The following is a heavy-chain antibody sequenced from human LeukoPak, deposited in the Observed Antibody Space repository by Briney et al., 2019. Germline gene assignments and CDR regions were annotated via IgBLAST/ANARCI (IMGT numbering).Heavy chain of an antibody. Sequence: QPGGSLRLSCAASGFTFSSYGMHWVRQAPGKGLGWVAVIWYDGSNTYYADSVKGRFTISRDNSKNTLYLQMNSLRAEDTAVYYCARGDYSNYGFDYWGQGTLVTVSS. CDR2: IWYDGSNT. J-gene: IGHJ4*02. D-gene: IGHD4-11*01. CDR3: ARGDYSNYGFDY. V-gene: IGHV3-33*08. CDR1: GFTFSSYG.